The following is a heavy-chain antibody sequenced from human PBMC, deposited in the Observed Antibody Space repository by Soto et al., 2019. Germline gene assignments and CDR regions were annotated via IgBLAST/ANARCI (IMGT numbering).Heavy chain of an antibody. D-gene: IGHD3-16*01. J-gene: IGHJ4*02. V-gene: IGHV3-72*01. CDR1: GFIFSDHY. Sequence: GGSLRLSCAASGFIFSDHYMDWVRQAPGKGLEWVGRIRNKANSYTTEYAASVTGRFTISGDDTKNSLYLQMNSLKTEDTAVYYCIRVKFSAYYYDLWGQGTLVTVSS. CDR2: IRNKANSYTT. CDR3: IRVKFSAYYYDL.